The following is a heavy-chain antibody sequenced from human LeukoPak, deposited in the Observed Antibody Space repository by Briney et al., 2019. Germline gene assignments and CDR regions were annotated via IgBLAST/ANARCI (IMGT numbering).Heavy chain of an antibody. V-gene: IGHV3-23*01. Sequence: PGGSLRLSCAASGFTFSSYAMSWVRQAPGKGLEWVSAISGSGGSTYYADSVKGRFTISRDNSKNTLYLQMNSLRAEDTAVYYCAKELTYCGGDCYSTIDAFDIWGQGTMVTVSS. CDR2: ISGSGGST. CDR3: AKELTYCGGDCYSTIDAFDI. D-gene: IGHD2-21*01. CDR1: GFTFSSYA. J-gene: IGHJ3*02.